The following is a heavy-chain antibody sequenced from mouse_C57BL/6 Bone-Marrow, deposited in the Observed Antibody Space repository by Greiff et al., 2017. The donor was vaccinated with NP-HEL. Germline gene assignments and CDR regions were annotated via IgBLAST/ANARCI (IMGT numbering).Heavy chain of an antibody. CDR3: ARSGPFDY. CDR1: GFTFTSYW. J-gene: IGHJ2*01. V-gene: IGHV1-53*01. D-gene: IGHD3-1*01. CDR2: INPSNGGT. Sequence: QVQLLQPGTELVKPGASVKLSCTASGFTFTSYWMHWVRQRPGQGLEWIGNINPSNGGTNYIDYFKSQAILTVDKSSSTAYMQISSLTSEDSAVYYCARSGPFDYWGQGTTLTVSS.